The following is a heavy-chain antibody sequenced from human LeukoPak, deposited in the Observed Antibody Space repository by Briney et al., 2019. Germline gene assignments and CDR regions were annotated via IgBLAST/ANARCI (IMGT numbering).Heavy chain of an antibody. CDR3: AKGARNTAPDY. D-gene: IGHD5-18*01. J-gene: IGHJ4*02. Sequence: GGFLSLSCTASGFTFSTYTRSWVRQAPGKGLEWVSIISPSGGNTYYADSVKGRFTISRDNSKNTVYLQMNSLTAEDTAVYYCAKGARNTAPDYWGQGALVTVAS. V-gene: IGHV3-23*01. CDR2: ISPSGGNT. CDR1: GFTFSTYT.